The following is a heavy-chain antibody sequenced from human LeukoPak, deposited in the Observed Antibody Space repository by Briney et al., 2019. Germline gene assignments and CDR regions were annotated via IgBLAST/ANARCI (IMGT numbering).Heavy chain of an antibody. V-gene: IGHV3-23*01. CDR2: ISDSGGNT. J-gene: IGHJ4*02. Sequence: GGSLRLSSAASGFTFNTYAMSWVRQAPWERLQWVSGISDSGGNTYYADSVRGRFTISRDNSKNTLYLQMNSLRAEDTAVYYCARHRSSWLIDYWGQGTLVTVSS. D-gene: IGHD6-6*01. CDR1: GFTFNTYA. CDR3: ARHRSSWLIDY.